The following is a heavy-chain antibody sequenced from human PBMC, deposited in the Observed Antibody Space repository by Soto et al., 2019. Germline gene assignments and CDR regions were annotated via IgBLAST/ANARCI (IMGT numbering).Heavy chain of an antibody. CDR3: AREAFFPGPRNEDWFDP. D-gene: IGHD1-1*01. J-gene: IGHJ5*02. CDR1: ADSISTYY. V-gene: IGHV4-59*01. CDR2: IYYTGST. Sequence: PSETLSLTCTVSADSISTYYRTWNRHPPGKGLEWIGYIYYTGSTSYNPSLKSRVTISLDTSKNQFSLELSSVTAADTAVYFCAREAFFPGPRNEDWFDPWSQGTLVTVSS.